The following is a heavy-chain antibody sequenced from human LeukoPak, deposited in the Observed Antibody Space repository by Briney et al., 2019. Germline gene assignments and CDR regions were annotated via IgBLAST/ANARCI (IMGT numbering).Heavy chain of an antibody. CDR2: ISSSGGST. D-gene: IGHD6-25*01. J-gene: IGHJ1*01. CDR3: AKSESFGYEYFQH. V-gene: IGHV3-23*01. CDR1: GFTFSSYA. Sequence: HPGGSLRLSCAASGFTFSSYAMSWVRQAPGKGLEWVSTISSSGGSTQDADSVKGRFTISRDNSKNTLYLQMNSLRAEDTAVYYCAKSESFGYEYFQHWGQGTLVTVSS.